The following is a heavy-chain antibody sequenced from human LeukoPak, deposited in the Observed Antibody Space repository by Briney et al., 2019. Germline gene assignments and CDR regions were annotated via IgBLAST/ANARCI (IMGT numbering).Heavy chain of an antibody. J-gene: IGHJ4*02. CDR1: GFTFSSYS. CDR3: ARGGGPWLQSPFDY. Sequence: GGSLRLSCAASGFTFSSYSMNWVRQAPGKGLEWVSYISSSSSTIYYADSVKGRFTISRDNAKTSLYLQMNSLRAEDTAVYYCARGGGPWLQSPFDYWGQGTLVTVSS. D-gene: IGHD5-24*01. V-gene: IGHV3-48*01. CDR2: ISSSSSTI.